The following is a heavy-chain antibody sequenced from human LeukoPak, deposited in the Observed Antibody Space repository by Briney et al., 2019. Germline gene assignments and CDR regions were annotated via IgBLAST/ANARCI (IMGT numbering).Heavy chain of an antibody. J-gene: IGHJ4*02. V-gene: IGHV3-30*04. CDR1: GFTFSSYA. D-gene: IGHD5-24*01. Sequence: PGGSLRLSCAASGFTFSSYAMHWVRQAPGKGLEWVAVISYDGSNKYYADSVKGRFTISRDNSKNTPYLQMNSLRAEDTAVYYCARGEEMATTFDYWGQGTLVTVSS. CDR3: ARGEEMATTFDY. CDR2: ISYDGSNK.